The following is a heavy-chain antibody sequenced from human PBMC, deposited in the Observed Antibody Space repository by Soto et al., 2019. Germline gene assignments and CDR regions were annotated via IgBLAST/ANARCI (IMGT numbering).Heavy chain of an antibody. V-gene: IGHV3-7*01. Sequence: EVQLVESGGGLVQPGGSLRLSCAASTFTFSNHWMSWVRQAPGKGLEWVANINQGGSAKYYLDSVKGRFTISRDNAKNSLDLQMNSLRAEDMAVYYCARIYCSTTSCYIDYWGQGTLVTVSS. D-gene: IGHD2-2*02. CDR3: ARIYCSTTSCYIDY. CDR2: INQGGSAK. CDR1: TFTFSNHW. J-gene: IGHJ4*02.